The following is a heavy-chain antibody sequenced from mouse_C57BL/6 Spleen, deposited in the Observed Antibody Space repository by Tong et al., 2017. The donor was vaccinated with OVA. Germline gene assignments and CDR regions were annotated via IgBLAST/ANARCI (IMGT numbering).Heavy chain of an antibody. CDR1: GYTFTDYV. J-gene: IGHJ3*01. V-gene: IGHV1S136*01. CDR2: INPYNDGT. D-gene: IGHD2-2*01. CDR3: ARGYYGYGAY. Sequence: EVQLQESGPELVKPGASVKMSCKASGYTFTDYVMHWVKQKPGQGLEWIGYINPYNDGTKYNEKFKGKATLTVDTSSRTAYGDLSSLKSEDCAVYYCARGYYGYGAYWGQGTLVTVSA.